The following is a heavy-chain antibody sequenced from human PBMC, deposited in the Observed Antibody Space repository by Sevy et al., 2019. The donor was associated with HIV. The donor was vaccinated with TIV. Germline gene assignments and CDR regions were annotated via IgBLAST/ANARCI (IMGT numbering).Heavy chain of an antibody. CDR3: ASSRGRITIFGVVSYFDY. D-gene: IGHD3-3*01. V-gene: IGHV4-31*03. CDR1: GGSISSGAYY. J-gene: IGHJ4*02. CDR2: IYYSGST. Sequence: SETLSLTCTVPGGSISSGAYYWSWIRQHPGKGLEWMGYIYYSGSTYYNPSLKSRVTISEDKSKNQFSLKLSSVTAADTAVSYCASSRGRITIFGVVSYFDYWGQGTLVTVSS.